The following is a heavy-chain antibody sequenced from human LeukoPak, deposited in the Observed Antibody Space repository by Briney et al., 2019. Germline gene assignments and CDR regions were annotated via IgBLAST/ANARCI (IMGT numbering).Heavy chain of an antibody. V-gene: IGHV4-34*01. CDR1: GGSFSGYY. CDR3: AASQYSRHYYYYMDV. D-gene: IGHD5-12*01. Sequence: PSETLSLTCAVYGGSFSGYYRSWIRQPPGKGLEWIGEINHSGSTNYNPSLKSRVTISVDTSKNQFSLKLSSVTAADTAVYYCAASQYSRHYYYYMDVWGKGTTVTVSS. CDR2: INHSGST. J-gene: IGHJ6*03.